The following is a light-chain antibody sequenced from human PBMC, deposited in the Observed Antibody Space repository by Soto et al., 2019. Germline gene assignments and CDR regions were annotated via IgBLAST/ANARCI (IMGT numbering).Light chain of an antibody. J-gene: IGKJ4*01. CDR1: QSVDNF. Sequence: IVLTQSPATLSLSPGERATLSCRASQSVDNFLAWYQQKVGQAPRLLIYDAFKRATGTPARFSGSGSGTDFTLTIISLEPEDFAVYYCQQRTLFGGGTKVEIK. V-gene: IGKV3-11*01. CDR2: DAF. CDR3: QQRTL.